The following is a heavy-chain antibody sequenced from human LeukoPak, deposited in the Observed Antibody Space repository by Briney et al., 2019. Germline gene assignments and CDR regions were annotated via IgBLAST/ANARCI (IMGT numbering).Heavy chain of an antibody. CDR1: GGPISSGDYY. Sequence: PSQTLSLTCTVSGGPISSGDYYWSWIRQPPGKGLEWIGYIYYSGSTYYNPSLKSRVTISVDTSKNQFSLKLSSVTAADTAVYYCARHVAYDFWSDSKYYFDYWGQGTLVTVSS. CDR3: ARHVAYDFWSDSKYYFDY. J-gene: IGHJ4*02. V-gene: IGHV4-30-4*08. CDR2: IYYSGST. D-gene: IGHD3-3*01.